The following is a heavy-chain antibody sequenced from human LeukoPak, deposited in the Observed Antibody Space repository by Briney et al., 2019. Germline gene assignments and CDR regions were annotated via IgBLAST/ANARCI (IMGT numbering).Heavy chain of an antibody. CDR2: INHSGST. D-gene: IGHD2-21*01. CDR3: ARGGLFRHYYYYLDV. Sequence: SETLSLTCAVYGGSFSGSYWSWIRQPPGKGLEWSGEINHSGSTNYNPSLKSRVTISVDTSKKQFSLKLSSVAAADTAVYYCARGGLFRHYYYYLDVWGKGTTVTVSS. J-gene: IGHJ6*03. V-gene: IGHV4-34*01. CDR1: GGSFSGSY.